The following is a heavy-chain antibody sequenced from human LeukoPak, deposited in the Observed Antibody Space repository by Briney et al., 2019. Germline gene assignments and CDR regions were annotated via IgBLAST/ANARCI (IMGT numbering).Heavy chain of an antibody. J-gene: IGHJ3*02. CDR2: ISSSAGST. CDR1: GFTFSSYA. Sequence: GGSLRLSCAASGFTFSSYAMSWVRQAPGKGLEWVSGISSSAGSTYYADSVKGRFTISRDNSKNTLYLQMNSLRAEDTAVYYCAKDGAYSSRLNAFDIWGQGTMVTVSS. D-gene: IGHD6-13*01. V-gene: IGHV3-23*01. CDR3: AKDGAYSSRLNAFDI.